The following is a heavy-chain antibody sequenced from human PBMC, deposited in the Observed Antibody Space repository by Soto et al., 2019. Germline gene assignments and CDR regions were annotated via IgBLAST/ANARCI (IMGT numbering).Heavy chain of an antibody. CDR3: ARAGRDIVGAWCLDY. CDR2: ISSSSSYT. J-gene: IGHJ4*02. CDR1: GFTFSDYY. Sequence: GSLRLSCAASGFTFSDYYMSWIRQAPGKGLEWVSYISSSSSYTNYADSVKGRFTISRDNAKNSLYLQMNSLRAEDTAVYYCARAGRDIVGAWCLDYWGQGTLVTVSS. V-gene: IGHV3-11*06. D-gene: IGHD1-26*01.